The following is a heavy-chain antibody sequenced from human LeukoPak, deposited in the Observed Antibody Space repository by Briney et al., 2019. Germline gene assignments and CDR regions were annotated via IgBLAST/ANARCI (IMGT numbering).Heavy chain of an antibody. CDR2: TYYSGST. CDR1: GGSISSSSYY. CDR3: ARPLVRDYYFDY. D-gene: IGHD4/OR15-4a*01. V-gene: IGHV4-39*01. Sequence: SETLSLTCTVSGGSISSSSYYWGWIRQPPEKGLEWIGSTYYSGSTYYNPSLKSRATISVDTSKNQLSLKLSSVTAADTAVYYCARPLVRDYYFDYWGQGTLVTVSS. J-gene: IGHJ4*02.